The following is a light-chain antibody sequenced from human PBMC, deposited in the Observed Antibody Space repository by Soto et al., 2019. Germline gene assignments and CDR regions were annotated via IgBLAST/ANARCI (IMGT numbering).Light chain of an antibody. V-gene: IGLV1-40*01. CDR2: GNS. CDR1: SSNIGAGYD. Sequence: VLTQPPTVSGATGQRVTISCTGSSSNIGAGYDVHWYQQLPGTAPKLLIYGNSNRPSGVPDRFSGSKSGTSASLAITGLQAEDEADYYCQSYDSSLSGYVFGTGTKVTVL. J-gene: IGLJ1*01. CDR3: QSYDSSLSGYV.